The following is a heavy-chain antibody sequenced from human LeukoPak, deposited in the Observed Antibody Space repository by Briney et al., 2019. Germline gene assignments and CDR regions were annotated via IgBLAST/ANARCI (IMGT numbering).Heavy chain of an antibody. CDR1: GFTFSSYA. CDR3: AKDPISLGISADAFDI. D-gene: IGHD2-15*01. J-gene: IGHJ3*02. V-gene: IGHV3-23*01. Sequence: GSLRLSCAASGFTFSSYAMSWVRQAPGKGLEWVSAISGSGGSTYYADSVKGRFTISRDNSKNTLYLQMNSLRAEDTAVYYCAKDPISLGISADAFDIWGQGTMVTVSS. CDR2: ISGSGGST.